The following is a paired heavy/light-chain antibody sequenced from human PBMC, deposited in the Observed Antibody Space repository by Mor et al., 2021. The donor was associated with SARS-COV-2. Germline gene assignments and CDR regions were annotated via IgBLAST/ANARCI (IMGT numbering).Heavy chain of an antibody. CDR1: GFTLSTYA. J-gene: IGHJ4*02. CDR2: ISGSAANT. V-gene: IGHV3-23*01. Sequence: EVQLLESGGGLAQPGGSLRLSCAASGFTLSTYAMTWVRQAPGKGLEWVAGISGSAANTYYADSVKGRFTISRDNSKNTLFLQMNSLRAEDTAVYYCAKRVGAKNTNIDYWGQGTLVTVSS. D-gene: IGHD2-15*01. CDR3: AKRVGAKNTNIDY.
Light chain of an antibody. J-gene: IGLJ3*02. Sequence: QTVVTQDPSFSVSPGGTVTLTCGLSSGSVSTSYYPTWYQQTPGQTPRTVIYNTNTRSSGVPDRFSGSILGNKAALTITGAQADDESDYYCVLYMGSGIWVFGGGTKLTVL. CDR3: VLYMGSGIWV. CDR1: SGSVSTSYY. CDR2: NTN. V-gene: IGLV8-61*01.